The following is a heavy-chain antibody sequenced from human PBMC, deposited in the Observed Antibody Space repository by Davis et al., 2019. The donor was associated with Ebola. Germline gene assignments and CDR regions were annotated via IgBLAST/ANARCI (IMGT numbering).Heavy chain of an antibody. Sequence: GSLRLSCAVYGGSFSGYYWSWIRQPPGKGLEWIGEINHSGSTNYNPSLKSRVTISVDTSKNQFSLKLSSVTAADTAVYYCASSRTYYYYYGMDVWGQGTTVTVSS. V-gene: IGHV4-34*01. CDR2: INHSGST. CDR1: GGSFSGYY. J-gene: IGHJ6*02. D-gene: IGHD4-11*01. CDR3: ASSRTYYYYYGMDV.